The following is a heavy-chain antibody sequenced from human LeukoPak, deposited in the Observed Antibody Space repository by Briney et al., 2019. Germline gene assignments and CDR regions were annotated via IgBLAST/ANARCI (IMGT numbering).Heavy chain of an antibody. Sequence: PSETLSLTCAVYGGSFRGYYWSWIRQPPGKGLEWVGEINHSGSTNYNPSLKSRVTISVDTSKNPFSLKLSSVTAADTAVYYCARGSSVTLYYYYYMDVWGKGTTVTVSS. CDR3: ARGSSVTLYYYYYMDV. V-gene: IGHV4-34*01. CDR1: GGSFRGYY. J-gene: IGHJ6*03. CDR2: INHSGST. D-gene: IGHD4-23*01.